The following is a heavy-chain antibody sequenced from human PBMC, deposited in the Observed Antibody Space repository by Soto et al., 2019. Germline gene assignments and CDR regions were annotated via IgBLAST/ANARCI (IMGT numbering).Heavy chain of an antibody. J-gene: IGHJ4*02. CDR3: TRRRDWTAMDPLDY. D-gene: IGHD5-18*01. CDR1: GLTLSDSA. Sequence: EVQLVESGGGLVQPGGCLKLSCADSGLTLSDSAMHWVRKASGKGLEWVGRIRSKVNTYATEYAASVKGRFTISRDDSVNTTYLQMNSLKAEDTAVYYCTRRRDWTAMDPLDYWGQGTLVTVSS. CDR2: IRSKVNTYAT. V-gene: IGHV3-73*02.